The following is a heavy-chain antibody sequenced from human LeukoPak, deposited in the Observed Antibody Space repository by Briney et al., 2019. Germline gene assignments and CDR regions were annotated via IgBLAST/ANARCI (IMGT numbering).Heavy chain of an antibody. Sequence: GGSLRLSCAASGFTFSSYWMSWVRQAPGKGLEWVADIKQDGSEKYYVDSVKGRFTISRDNAKNSLYLQMNSLRAEDTAVYYCARDRTPAYSSSHFAGGDFDPWGQGTLVTVSS. V-gene: IGHV3-7*01. CDR1: GFTFSSYW. CDR3: ARDRTPAYSSSHFAGGDFDP. D-gene: IGHD6-13*01. CDR2: IKQDGSEK. J-gene: IGHJ5*02.